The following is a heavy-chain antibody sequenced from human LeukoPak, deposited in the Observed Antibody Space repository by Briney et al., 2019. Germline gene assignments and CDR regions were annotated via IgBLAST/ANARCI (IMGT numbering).Heavy chain of an antibody. CDR3: ARDRDSSGWYYYYYGMDV. D-gene: IGHD6-19*01. CDR2: ISSSSTI. Sequence: GGSLRLSCAASGFTFSSYSMNWVRQAPGKGLEWVSYISSSSTIYYADSVKGRFTISRDNAKNSLYLQMNSLRAEDTAVYYCARDRDSSGWYYYYYGMDVWGQGTTVTVSS. J-gene: IGHJ6*02. V-gene: IGHV3-48*01. CDR1: GFTFSSYS.